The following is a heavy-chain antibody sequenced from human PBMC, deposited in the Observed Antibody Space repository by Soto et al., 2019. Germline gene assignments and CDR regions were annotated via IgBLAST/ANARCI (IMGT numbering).Heavy chain of an antibody. Sequence: GGSLRLSCAASGFTVSSNYMSWVRQAPGKGLEWVSVIYSGGITYYADSVKGRFTISRDNSKNTLYLQMNSLRDEDTAVYYCARDVSGWYRRYGMDVWGQGPPITV. CDR1: GFTVSSNY. V-gene: IGHV3-53*01. CDR2: IYSGGIT. J-gene: IGHJ6*02. CDR3: ARDVSGWYRRYGMDV. D-gene: IGHD6-19*01.